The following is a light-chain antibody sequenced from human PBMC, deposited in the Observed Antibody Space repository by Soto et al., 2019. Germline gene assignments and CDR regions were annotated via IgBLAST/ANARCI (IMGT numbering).Light chain of an antibody. CDR1: QNVSINL. CDR3: QQYSSSPIT. Sequence: TVLTQSPFTLSFSPGERSTLSFSASQNVSINLLVWYQQHPGQAPRLLIYGASSRATGIPDRFSGGGSGTDFSLTISRLDPEDFAVYYCQQYSSSPITFGQGTRLEIK. CDR2: GAS. V-gene: IGKV3-20*01. J-gene: IGKJ5*01.